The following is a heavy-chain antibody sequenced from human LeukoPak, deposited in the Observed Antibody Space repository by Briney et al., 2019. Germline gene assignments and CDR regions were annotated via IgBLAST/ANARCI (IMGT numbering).Heavy chain of an antibody. Sequence: PGGPLRLFCAPSGLTFKTYGMHGARHATGRAVEWLAFIRYDGSKEFYTGCVKGRFTISRDNSKDTLYLQMNSLRAEDTAVYYCAKDLYGSGSYELRLFVYWGQGTLVTVSS. CDR1: GLTFKTYG. D-gene: IGHD3-10*01. CDR3: AKDLYGSGSYELRLFVY. J-gene: IGHJ4*02. CDR2: IRYDGSKE. V-gene: IGHV3-30*02.